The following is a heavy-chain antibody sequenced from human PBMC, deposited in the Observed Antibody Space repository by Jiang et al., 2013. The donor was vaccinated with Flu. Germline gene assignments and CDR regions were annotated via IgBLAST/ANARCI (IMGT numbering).Heavy chain of an antibody. J-gene: IGHJ6*02. CDR3: ARDEIAVASPYYYYGMDV. D-gene: IGHD6-19*01. CDR2: ISAYNGNT. CDR1: GYTFTSYG. Sequence: SGAEVKKPGASVKVSCKASGYTFTSYGISWVRQAPGQGLEWMGWISAYNGNTNYAQKLQGRVTMTTDTSTSTAYMELRSLRSDDTAVYYCARDEIAVASPYYYYGMDVWGQGTTVTVSS. V-gene: IGHV1-18*01.